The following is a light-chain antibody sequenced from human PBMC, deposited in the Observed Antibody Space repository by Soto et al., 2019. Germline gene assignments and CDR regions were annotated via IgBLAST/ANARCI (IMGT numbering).Light chain of an antibody. CDR2: GAS. CDR1: QSVSSN. V-gene: IGKV3-15*01. Sequence: ETVMTQSPATLSVSPGERATLSCRASQSVSSNLAWYQQKPGQAPRLLIYGASTRATGIPARFSGSGSGTEFTLTISNLQSEDFAVYYCQQYNNWPPWTFGQGTKVDIK. CDR3: QQYNNWPPWT. J-gene: IGKJ1*01.